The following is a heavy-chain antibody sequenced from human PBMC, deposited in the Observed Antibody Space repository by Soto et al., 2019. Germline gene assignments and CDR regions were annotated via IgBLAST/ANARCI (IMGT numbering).Heavy chain of an antibody. CDR1: GFTVSDYY. D-gene: IGHD1-7*01. CDR3: ARDPPTGTTLDWADS. V-gene: IGHV3-11*06. Sequence: PRLSCGASGFTVSDYYIGWFRQAPGKGLEWVSSISSSGSFMNYADSVKGRFTISRDNAKNSLYLQMSSLKDEDTAVYYCARDPPTGTTLDWADSWGQGTLVTVSS. J-gene: IGHJ4*02. CDR2: ISSSGSFM.